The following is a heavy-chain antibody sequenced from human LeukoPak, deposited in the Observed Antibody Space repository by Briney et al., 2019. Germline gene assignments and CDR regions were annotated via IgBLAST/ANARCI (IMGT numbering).Heavy chain of an antibody. CDR2: INDSGGDT. V-gene: IGHV3-23*01. CDR1: GFTFSSYG. D-gene: IGHD4-23*01. Sequence: GGSLRLSCAASGFTFSSYGMSWVRQAPGKGLEWVSAINDSGGDTYYADSVKGRFTVSRDNSRNTLYLQMNSLRAEDTAVYFCAKRSDYGGNWNYFDYWGQGTLVTASS. CDR3: AKRSDYGGNWNYFDY. J-gene: IGHJ4*02.